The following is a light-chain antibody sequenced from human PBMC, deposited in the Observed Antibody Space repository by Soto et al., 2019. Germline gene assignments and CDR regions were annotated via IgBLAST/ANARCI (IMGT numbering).Light chain of an antibody. Sequence: IVMTQSPATLSVSPGESATLSCRASQSVRSNLAWYQQKPGQAPRLLLYGASTRATGIPARFSGSGSGTEYTLTISGLQSEDFAVYYCHQYNIWPPLLFGGGTKVDIK. V-gene: IGKV3-15*01. CDR2: GAS. CDR3: HQYNIWPPLL. J-gene: IGKJ4*01. CDR1: QSVRSN.